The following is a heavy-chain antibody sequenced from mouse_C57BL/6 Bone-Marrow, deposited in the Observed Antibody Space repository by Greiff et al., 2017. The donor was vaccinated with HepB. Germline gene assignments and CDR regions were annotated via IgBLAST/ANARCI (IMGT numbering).Heavy chain of an antibody. V-gene: IGHV1-9*01. J-gene: IGHJ1*03. CDR2: ILPGSGST. D-gene: IGHD1-1*01. CDR3: ARRGVFYYYGSSPLWYFDV. Sequence: VKLQESGAELMKPGASVKLSCKATGYTFTGYWIEWVKQRPGHGLEWIGEILPGSGSTNYNEKFKGKATFTADTSSNTAYMQLSSLTTEDSAIYYCARRGVFYYYGSSPLWYFDVWGTGTTVTVSS. CDR1: GYTFTGYW.